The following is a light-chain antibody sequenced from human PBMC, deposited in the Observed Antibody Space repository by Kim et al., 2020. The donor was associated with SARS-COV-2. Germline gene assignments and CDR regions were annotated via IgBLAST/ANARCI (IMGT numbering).Light chain of an antibody. J-gene: IGKJ1*01. Sequence: EIVLTQSPATLSLSPGERATLSCRASRSVSSYLAWYQQKPGQAPRLLIYYASNRATGIPARFSGSGSGTDFTLTISSLEPEDFAVYYCQQRTDWPRTFGQGTKVDIK. CDR3: QQRTDWPRT. V-gene: IGKV3-11*01. CDR2: YAS. CDR1: RSVSSY.